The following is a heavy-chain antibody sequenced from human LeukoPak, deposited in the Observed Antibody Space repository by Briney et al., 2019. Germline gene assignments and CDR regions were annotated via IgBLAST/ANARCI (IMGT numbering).Heavy chain of an antibody. J-gene: IGHJ3*02. CDR1: GFTFSDSA. Sequence: GGSLRLSCAASGFTFSDSAMNWVRQAPGKGLEWLSLINFSGGNTYYADSMKGRFTISRDNSKDTLYLQMSSLRAEDTAVYYCARVLYYDEGEAFDIWGQGTMVTVSS. D-gene: IGHD3-22*01. CDR3: ARVLYYDEGEAFDI. V-gene: IGHV3-23*01. CDR2: INFSGGNT.